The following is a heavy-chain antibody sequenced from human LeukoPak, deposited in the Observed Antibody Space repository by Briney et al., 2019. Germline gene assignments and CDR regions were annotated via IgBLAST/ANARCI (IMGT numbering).Heavy chain of an antibody. V-gene: IGHV3-23*01. CDR2: SDGTP. J-gene: IGHJ4*02. D-gene: IGHD2-15*01. CDR3: AKRSVLGND. Sequence: SDGTPYFADSVKGRFTISRDNSKNTVDLQMNSLRAEDTAVYYCAKRSVLGNDWGQGTLVTVSS.